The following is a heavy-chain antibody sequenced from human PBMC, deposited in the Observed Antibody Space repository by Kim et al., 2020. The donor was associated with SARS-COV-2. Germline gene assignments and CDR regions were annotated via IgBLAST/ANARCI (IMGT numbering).Heavy chain of an antibody. Sequence: LKRRVTISVDTSKNQFSLKLSSVTAADTAVYYCASGYCSSTSCYFEWFDPWGQGTLVTVSS. V-gene: IGHV4-34*01. J-gene: IGHJ5*02. D-gene: IGHD2-2*01. CDR3: ASGYCSSTSCYFEWFDP.